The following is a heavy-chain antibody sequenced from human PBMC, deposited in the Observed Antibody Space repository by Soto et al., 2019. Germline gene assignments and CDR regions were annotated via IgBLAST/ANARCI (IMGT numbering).Heavy chain of an antibody. CDR3: ARSQGSSTSLEIYYYYYYGMDV. CDR1: GGTFGSYA. CDR2: IIPIPGTA. Sequence: QVQLVQSGAEVKKPGSSVKVSCKASGGTFGSYAISWVRQAPGQGLEWMGGIIPIPGTANYAQKFQGRVTIAADESTSTADMELSSLRSEDTGVYYCARSQGSSTSLEIYYYYYYGMDVWGQGTTVTVSS. D-gene: IGHD2-2*01. V-gene: IGHV1-69*01. J-gene: IGHJ6*02.